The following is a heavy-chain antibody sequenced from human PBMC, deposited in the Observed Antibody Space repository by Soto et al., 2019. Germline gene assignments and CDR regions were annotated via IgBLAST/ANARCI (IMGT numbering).Heavy chain of an antibody. CDR1: GGSISSGDYY. Sequence: PSETLSLTCTVSGGSISSGDYYWSWIRQPPGKGLEWIGYIYYSGSTYYNPSLKSRVTISVDTSKNQFSLKLSSVTAADTAVYYCARVSSYGPAYYYYGMDVWGQGSTVTVSS. CDR3: ARVSSYGPAYYYYGMDV. CDR2: IYYSGST. V-gene: IGHV4-30-4*01. D-gene: IGHD5-18*01. J-gene: IGHJ6*02.